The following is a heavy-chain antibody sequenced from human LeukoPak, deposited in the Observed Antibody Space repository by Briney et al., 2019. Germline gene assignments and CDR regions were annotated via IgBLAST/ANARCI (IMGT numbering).Heavy chain of an antibody. D-gene: IGHD1-20*01. Sequence: SETLSLTCAVYGGSFSGYYWSWIRQPPGKGLEWIGEINHSGSTNYNPSLKSRVTISVDTSKNQFSLKLSSVTAADTAVYYCARHSNWNGGVDWFDPWGQGTQVTVSS. CDR1: GGSFSGYY. V-gene: IGHV4-34*01. J-gene: IGHJ5*02. CDR2: INHSGST. CDR3: ARHSNWNGGVDWFDP.